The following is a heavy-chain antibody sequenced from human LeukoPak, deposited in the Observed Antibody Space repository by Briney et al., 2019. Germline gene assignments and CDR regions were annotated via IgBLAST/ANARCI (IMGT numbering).Heavy chain of an antibody. CDR3: ARVGTWELQRVFDF. D-gene: IGHD1-26*01. CDR1: GFAFSDYW. V-gene: IGHV3-7*01. CDR2: INRDGNKK. J-gene: IGHJ4*02. Sequence: GGSLRLSCATFGFAFSDYWMTWVRQVPGKGLEWVANINRDGNKKYYVDSVKGRFTISRDNAKNSVDLQMDSLRVEDTAVYYCARVGTWELQRVFDFWGQGTLVTVSS.